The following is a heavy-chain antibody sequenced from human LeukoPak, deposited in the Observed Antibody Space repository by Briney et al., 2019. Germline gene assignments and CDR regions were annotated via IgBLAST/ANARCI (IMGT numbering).Heavy chain of an antibody. Sequence: SETLSLTCSVSGGSISNYYWSWIRQPPGKGLEWIGYIYYTGSTSYNPSLKSRVTISIDTSKNQFSLKLSSVTAADTAAYYCASLRERSYYARGFDYWGQGTLVTVSS. CDR3: ASLRERSYYARGFDY. J-gene: IGHJ4*02. V-gene: IGHV4-59*08. CDR2: IYYTGST. D-gene: IGHD1-26*01. CDR1: GGSISNYY.